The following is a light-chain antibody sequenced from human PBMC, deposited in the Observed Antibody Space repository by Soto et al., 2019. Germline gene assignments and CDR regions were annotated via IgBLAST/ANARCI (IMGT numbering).Light chain of an antibody. CDR1: ISNIVAGRD. V-gene: IGLV1-40*01. CDR3: QYYGTSLSGLYV. CDR2: DSN. Sequence: QSVLTQARSVYGAPGQRVLIACTGSISNIVAGRDVHWYRQFPGEAPKFLISDSNHRPSGVPDRFSVSKSGASASLAITGLRAEDEGDYFCQYYGTSLSGLYVFGTWTKV. J-gene: IGLJ1*01.